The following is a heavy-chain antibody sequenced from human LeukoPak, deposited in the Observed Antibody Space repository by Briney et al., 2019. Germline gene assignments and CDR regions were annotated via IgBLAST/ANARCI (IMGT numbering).Heavy chain of an antibody. Sequence: NPSETLSLTCAVYGGSFSGYYWSWLRQPPGKGLEWIGEINHSGSTNYNPSLKSRVTISVDTSKNQFSLKLSSVTAADTAVYYCARVSRGNYAMHYYYYYYMDVWGKGTTVTVSS. V-gene: IGHV4-34*01. J-gene: IGHJ6*03. CDR3: ARVSRGNYAMHYYYYYYMDV. CDR1: GGSFSGYY. D-gene: IGHD1-7*01. CDR2: INHSGST.